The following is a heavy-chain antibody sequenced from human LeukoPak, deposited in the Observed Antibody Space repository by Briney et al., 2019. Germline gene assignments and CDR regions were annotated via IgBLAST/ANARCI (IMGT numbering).Heavy chain of an antibody. Sequence: ASVKVSCKASGYTLTGYYMHWVRQAPGQGLEWMGWINPNSGGTNYAQKFQGRVTMTRDTSISTAYMELSRLRSDDTAVYYCARISEVCYDSSGYYCTYFDYWGQRTLVTVSS. J-gene: IGHJ4*02. CDR3: ARISEVCYDSSGYYCTYFDY. CDR2: INPNSGGT. V-gene: IGHV1-2*02. CDR1: GYTLTGYY. D-gene: IGHD3-22*01.